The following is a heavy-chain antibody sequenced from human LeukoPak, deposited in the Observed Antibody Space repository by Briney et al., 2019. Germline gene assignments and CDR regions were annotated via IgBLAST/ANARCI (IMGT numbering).Heavy chain of an antibody. CDR2: INPNSGGT. V-gene: IGHV1-2*02. Sequence: GASVKVSCKASGYTFTGYYMHWVRQAPGQGLEWMGWINPNSGGTNYAQKFQGRVTMTRDTSISTAYMELSRLRSDDTAVYYCARDFDDSSGYYWGYFDYWGQGTLVTVSS. CDR3: ARDFDDSSGYYWGYFDY. CDR1: GYTFTGYY. J-gene: IGHJ4*02. D-gene: IGHD3-22*01.